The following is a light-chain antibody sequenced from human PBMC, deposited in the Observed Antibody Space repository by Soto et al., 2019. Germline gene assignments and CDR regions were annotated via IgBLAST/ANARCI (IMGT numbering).Light chain of an antibody. V-gene: IGKV3-20*01. J-gene: IGKJ5*01. Sequence: EIVLTQSPGTLSLSPGERAPLTCRASQSVSSSYVARYQQKPGQPPRLLIYGASSRATGIPDRCSGSGAGTDFTLTISRLEPEDFEVLYCQHYDRLPITFGQGTRLDIK. CDR1: QSVSSSY. CDR2: GAS. CDR3: QHYDRLPIT.